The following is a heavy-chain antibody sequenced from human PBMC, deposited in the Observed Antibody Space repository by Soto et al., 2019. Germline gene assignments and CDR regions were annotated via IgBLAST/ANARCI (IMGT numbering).Heavy chain of an antibody. Sequence: QIQLIQSGPEVKKPGASVRVSCKASGYSFTSYGISWVRQAPGRGLEWMGWISGYNGNTRYEQKYRSRATMPTNTSSTTDNVDLRTLSSGDTTVYYLSKSNTATPPSCYLYSLYVWGPGTTVIVS. D-gene: IGHD4-17*01. CDR3: SKSNTATPPSCYLYSLYV. CDR2: ISGYNGNT. V-gene: IGHV1-18*01. CDR1: GYSFTSYG. J-gene: IGHJ6*02.